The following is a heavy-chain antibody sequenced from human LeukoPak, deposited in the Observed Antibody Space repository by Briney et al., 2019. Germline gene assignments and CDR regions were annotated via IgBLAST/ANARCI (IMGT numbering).Heavy chain of an antibody. V-gene: IGHV3-23*01. CDR3: AKDLGSSSQKRFDY. CDR1: GFTFSSYG. D-gene: IGHD2-2*01. CDR2: ISGTGGST. Sequence: GGSLRLSCAASGFTFSSYGMSWVRQAPGKGLEWVSAISGTGGSTYYADSVKGRFTISRDNSKNTLYLQMNSLRAEDTAVYYCAKDLGSSSQKRFDYWGQGTLVTVSS. J-gene: IGHJ4*02.